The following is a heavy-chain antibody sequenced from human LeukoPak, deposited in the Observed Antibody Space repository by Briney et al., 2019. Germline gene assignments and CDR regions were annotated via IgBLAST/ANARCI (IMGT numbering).Heavy chain of an antibody. CDR2: IYTSGST. CDR3: ATLGYCSSTSCYSADC. D-gene: IGHD2-2*03. CDR1: GGSISSYY. Sequence: KPSETLSLTCTVSGGSISSYYWSWIRQPAGKGLEWIGRIYTSGSTNYNPSLKSRVTMSVDTSKNQFSLKLSSVTAADTAVYYCATLGYCSSTSCYSADCWGQGTLVTVSS. J-gene: IGHJ4*02. V-gene: IGHV4-4*07.